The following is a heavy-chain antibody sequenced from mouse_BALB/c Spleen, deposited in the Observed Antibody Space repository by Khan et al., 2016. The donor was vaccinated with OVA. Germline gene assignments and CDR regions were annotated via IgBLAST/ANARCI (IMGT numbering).Heavy chain of an antibody. CDR3: AIIYYGYDWFTY. J-gene: IGHJ3*01. V-gene: IGHV2-3*01. D-gene: IGHD2-2*01. CDR2: IWGDGST. CDR1: GLSLTNYG. Sequence: VQLKESGPGLVAPSQSLSITCTVSGLSLTNYGISWIRQPPGKGLEWLGVIWGDGSTNYHSALISRLSINKDNSKSQVFLKLNSLQADDTATYYCAIIYYGYDWFTYGGQGTLVTVAA.